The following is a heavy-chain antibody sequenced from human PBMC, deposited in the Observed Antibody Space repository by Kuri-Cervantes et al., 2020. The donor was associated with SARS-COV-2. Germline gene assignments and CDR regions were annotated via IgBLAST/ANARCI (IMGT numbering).Heavy chain of an antibody. D-gene: IGHD3-22*01. V-gene: IGHV4-38-2*01. CDR1: GYSISSGYY. CDR2: IYHSGST. CDR3: ARRYDSSGYWDY. J-gene: IGHJ4*02. Sequence: SETLSLTCAVSGYSISSGYYWGWIRQPPGKGLEWIGSIYHSGSTYYNPSLESRVTISVDTSKNQFSLKLSSVTAADTAVYYCARRYDSSGYWDYWGQGTLVTVSS.